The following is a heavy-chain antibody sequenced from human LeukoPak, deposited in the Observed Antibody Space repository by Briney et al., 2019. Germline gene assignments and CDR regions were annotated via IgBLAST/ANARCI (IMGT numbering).Heavy chain of an antibody. CDR1: GFTFSGYS. J-gene: IGHJ6*03. D-gene: IGHD6-13*01. CDR2: ISSGSSYI. V-gene: IGHV3-21*01. Sequence: GGSLRLSCAASGFTFSGYSMNWVRQAPGKGLEWVSSISSGSSYIYYADSVKGRFTISRDNSKNTLYLQMNSLRAEDTAVYYCADSSRSYYYMDVWGKGTTVTVSS. CDR3: ADSSRSYYYMDV.